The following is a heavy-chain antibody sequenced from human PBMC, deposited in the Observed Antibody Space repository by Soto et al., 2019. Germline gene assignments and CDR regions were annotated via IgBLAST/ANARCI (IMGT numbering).Heavy chain of an antibody. J-gene: IGHJ4*02. CDR1: GFTFSSYA. Sequence: GGSLRLSCAASGFTFSSYAMSWVRQAPGKGLAWVSAISGSGGSTYYADSVKGRFTISRDNSKNTLYLQMNSLRAEDTAVYYCAKALSYCSSTSCYVSSAGFDYWGQGTLVTVSS. CDR2: ISGSGGST. D-gene: IGHD2-2*01. V-gene: IGHV3-23*01. CDR3: AKALSYCSSTSCYVSSAGFDY.